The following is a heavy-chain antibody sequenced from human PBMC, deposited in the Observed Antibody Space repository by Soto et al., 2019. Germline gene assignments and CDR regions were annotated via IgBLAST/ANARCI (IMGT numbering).Heavy chain of an antibody. CDR3: ARGTIVARQHLDY. Sequence: QVQLVESGGGVVQPRKSLRLSCAASGFTFSSYAMHWARQAPGKGLEWVTVISIRGGDEYYAESVRGRFTISRDDSKNTLYLQMDSLRVEDTAVYYCARGTIVARQHLDYWGQGTLVPVSS. J-gene: IGHJ4*02. CDR2: ISIRGGDE. V-gene: IGHV3-30*03. D-gene: IGHD6-6*01. CDR1: GFTFSSYA.